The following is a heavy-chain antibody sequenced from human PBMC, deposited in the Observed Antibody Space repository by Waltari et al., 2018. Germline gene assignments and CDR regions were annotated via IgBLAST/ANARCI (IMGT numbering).Heavy chain of an antibody. D-gene: IGHD3-3*01. CDR1: YA. V-gene: IGHV1-69*01. CDR3: ARARRDFWSGYYRNWFDP. CDR2: IIPIFGTA. Sequence: YAISWVRQAPGQGLEWMGGIIPIFGTANYAQKFQGRVTITADESTSTAYMELSSLRSEDTAVYYCARARRDFWSGYYRNWFDPWGQGTLVTVSS. J-gene: IGHJ5*02.